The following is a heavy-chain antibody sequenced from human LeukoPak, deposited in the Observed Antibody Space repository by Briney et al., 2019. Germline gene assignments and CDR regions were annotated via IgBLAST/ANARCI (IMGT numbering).Heavy chain of an antibody. CDR1: GYTFTSYG. V-gene: IGHV1-18*01. J-gene: IGHJ3*02. Sequence: ASVKVSXKASGYTFTSYGISWVRQAPGQGLEWMGWISAYNGNTNYAQKLQGRVTMTTDTSTSTAYMELRSLRSDDTAVYYCARDLAIVGAKECAFDIWGQGTMVTVSS. CDR3: ARDLAIVGAKECAFDI. CDR2: ISAYNGNT. D-gene: IGHD1-26*01.